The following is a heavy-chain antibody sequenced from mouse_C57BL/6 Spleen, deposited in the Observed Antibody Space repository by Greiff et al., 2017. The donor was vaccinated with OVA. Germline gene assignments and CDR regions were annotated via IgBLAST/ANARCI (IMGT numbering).Heavy chain of an antibody. V-gene: IGHV14-4*01. CDR3: TTVITTVVAPFAY. D-gene: IGHD1-1*01. CDR2: LDPENGDT. Sequence: VQLQQSGAELVRPGASVKLSCTASGFNIKDDYMHWVKQRPEQGLEWIGWLDPENGDTEYASKFQGKATITADTSSNTAYLQLSSLTSEDTAVYYCTTVITTVVAPFAYWGQGTLVTVSA. J-gene: IGHJ3*01. CDR1: GFNIKDDY.